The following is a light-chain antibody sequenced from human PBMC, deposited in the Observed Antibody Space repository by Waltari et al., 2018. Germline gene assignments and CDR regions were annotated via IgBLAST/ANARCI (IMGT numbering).Light chain of an antibody. CDR1: ALPKQY. Sequence: SYELTQPPSVSVSPGQTARITCSGDALPKQYAYWYQQKPGQAPVLVIYKDSEGHPGIPLRYSGSSSWTTVTLTISGVQAEDEADYYCQSADSSGTWVFGGGTKLTVL. CDR2: KDS. CDR3: QSADSSGTWV. J-gene: IGLJ3*02. V-gene: IGLV3-25*02.